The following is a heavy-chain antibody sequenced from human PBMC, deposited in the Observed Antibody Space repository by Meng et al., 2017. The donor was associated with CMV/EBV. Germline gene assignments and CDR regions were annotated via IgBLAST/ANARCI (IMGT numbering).Heavy chain of an antibody. CDR2: IRYDGSNK. CDR3: ARDSSRRNDFWSGSGQGYFDL. D-gene: IGHD3-3*01. Sequence: GGSLRLSCAASGFTFSSYGMHWVRQAPGKGLEWVAFIRYDGSNKYYADSVKGRFTISRDNSKNTLYLQMNSLRAEDTAVYYCARDSSRRNDFWSGSGQGYFDLWGRGTLVTVSS. CDR1: GFTFSSYG. J-gene: IGHJ2*01. V-gene: IGHV3-30*02.